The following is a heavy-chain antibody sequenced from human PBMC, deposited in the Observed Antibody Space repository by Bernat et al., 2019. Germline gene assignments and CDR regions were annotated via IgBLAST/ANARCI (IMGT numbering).Heavy chain of an antibody. J-gene: IGHJ4*02. CDR1: GFSLGTAGMG. CDR2: IYWDDDK. D-gene: IGHD6-19*01. V-gene: IGHV2-5*02. CDR3: TRYSSGWHSDY. Sequence: QITLKESGPSLVKPTQTLTLTCTFSGFSLGTAGMGVGWVRQSPGKALEWLALIYWDDDKRYSPSLRIRLTITKDTPKNQVVLAMTDMDPVDTATYYCTRYSSGWHSDYWGLGILVTVSS.